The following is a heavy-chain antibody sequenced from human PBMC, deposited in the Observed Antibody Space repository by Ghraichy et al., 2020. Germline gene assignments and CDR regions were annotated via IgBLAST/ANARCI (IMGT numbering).Heavy chain of an antibody. CDR1: GYTFSTYD. CDR3: ARLVRAKVRWYETTPVAAGRHV. J-gene: IGHJ6*02. V-gene: IGHV1-8*02. CDR2: MNPNSGNT. Sequence: ASVKVSCKASGYTFSTYDINWVRQATGQGLESMGWMNPNSGNTVYAQKFQGRVTMTRDTSISTVYMEVSSLTSEDTAVYYCARLVRAKVRWYETTPVAAGRHVWGQGTTCTVSS. D-gene: IGHD3-10*01.